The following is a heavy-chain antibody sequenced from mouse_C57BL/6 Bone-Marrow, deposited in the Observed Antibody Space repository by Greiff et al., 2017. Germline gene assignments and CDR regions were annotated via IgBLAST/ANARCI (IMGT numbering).Heavy chain of an antibody. CDR3: ARSGAVVPLDY. CDR1: GYTFTDSY. J-gene: IGHJ2*01. CDR2: IFPGSGST. Sequence: VQLVESGPELVKPGASVKISCKASGYTFTDSYINWVKQRPGQGLEWIGWIFPGSGSTYYNEKFKGKATLTVDKSSSTAYMLLSSLTSEDSAVYFCARSGAVVPLDYWGQGTTLTVSS. V-gene: IGHV1-75*01. D-gene: IGHD1-1*01.